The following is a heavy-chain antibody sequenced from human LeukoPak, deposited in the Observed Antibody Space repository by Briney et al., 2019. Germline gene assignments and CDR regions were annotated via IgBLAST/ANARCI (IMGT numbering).Heavy chain of an antibody. D-gene: IGHD3-3*01. CDR2: ISSSGSTI. CDR3: ARDGPEWLFSGWFDP. J-gene: IGHJ5*02. V-gene: IGHV3-11*04. Sequence: PGGSLRLSCAASGFTFSNYYMSWIRQAPRKGLERVSYISSSGSTIYYADSVKGRFTISRDNAKNSLYLQMNSLRAEDTAVYYRARDGPEWLFSGWFDPWGQGTLVTVSS. CDR1: GFTFSNYY.